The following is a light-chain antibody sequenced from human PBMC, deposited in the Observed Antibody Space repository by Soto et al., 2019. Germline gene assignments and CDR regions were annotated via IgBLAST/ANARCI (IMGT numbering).Light chain of an antibody. CDR3: QHYNNWPPWT. V-gene: IGKV3-15*01. CDR1: QSISTN. J-gene: IGKJ1*01. CDR2: GAS. Sequence: EVVMTQTPATLSVSPGERATLSCRASQSISTNLAWYQQKPGQALRLLIYGASTRATGIPARFSGSGSGTEFSLTISSLRSEDFAVYYCQHYNNWPPWTFGQGTKVEIK.